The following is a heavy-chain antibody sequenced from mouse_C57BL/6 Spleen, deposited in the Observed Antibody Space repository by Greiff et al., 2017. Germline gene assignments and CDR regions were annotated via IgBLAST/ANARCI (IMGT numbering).Heavy chain of an antibody. J-gene: IGHJ4*01. Sequence: VKVVESGPELVKPGASVTISCKASGYAFSSSWMNWVKQRPGKGLEWIGRIYPGDGDTNYNGKFKGKATLTADKSSSTAYVQLSSLTSEDSAVYVYASHYGSSDYYAMDYWGQGTSVTVSS. CDR2: IYPGDGDT. CDR1: GYAFSSSW. CDR3: ASHYGSSDYYAMDY. D-gene: IGHD1-1*01. V-gene: IGHV1-82*01.